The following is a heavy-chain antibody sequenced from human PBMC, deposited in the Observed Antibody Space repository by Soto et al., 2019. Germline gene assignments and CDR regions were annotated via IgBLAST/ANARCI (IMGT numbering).Heavy chain of an antibody. CDR2: IIPILGIA. CDR3: AKGYCSGGSCYSGGFDY. CDR1: GGTFSSYT. Sequence: GASVKVSCKASGGTFSSYTISWVRQAPGQGLEWMGRIIPILGIANYAQKFQGRVTITADKSTSTAYMELSSLRSEDTAVYYCAKGYCSGGSCYSGGFDYWGQGTLVTVSS. J-gene: IGHJ4*02. D-gene: IGHD2-15*01. V-gene: IGHV1-69*02.